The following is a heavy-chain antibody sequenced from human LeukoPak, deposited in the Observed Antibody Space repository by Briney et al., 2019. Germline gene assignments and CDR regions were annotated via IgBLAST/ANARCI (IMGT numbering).Heavy chain of an antibody. D-gene: IGHD6-25*01. CDR2: INPNNGGT. J-gene: IGHJ4*02. V-gene: IGHV1-2*02. CDR3: AGLVHFGSGWNILDY. Sequence: ASVKVTCKTSGYIFTDYYMHWVRQAPGQGLEWVGWINPNNGGTNYAQKFQGRVTMTRDTSISTAYMELSSLRSDDTAVYYCAGLVHFGSGWNILDYSGQGTLVTVSS. CDR1: GYIFTDYY.